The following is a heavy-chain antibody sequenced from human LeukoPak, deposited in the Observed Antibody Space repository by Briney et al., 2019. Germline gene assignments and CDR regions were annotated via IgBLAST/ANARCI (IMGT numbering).Heavy chain of an antibody. J-gene: IGHJ2*01. CDR3: ASSPQQWLVPSWYFDL. V-gene: IGHV3-21*01. CDR1: GFTFSSYS. D-gene: IGHD6-19*01. Sequence: GGSLRLSCAASGFTFSSYSMNWVRQAPGKGLEWVSSISRSSSYIYYADSVKGRFTISRDNAKNSLYLQMNSLRAEDTAVYYCASSPQQWLVPSWYFDLWGRGTLVTVSS. CDR2: ISRSSSYI.